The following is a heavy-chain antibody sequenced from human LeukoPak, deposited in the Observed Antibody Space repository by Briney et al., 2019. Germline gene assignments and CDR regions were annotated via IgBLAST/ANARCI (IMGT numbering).Heavy chain of an antibody. Sequence: SETLSLTYTVSGGSISSSSYYWGWIRQPPGKGLEWIGSIYYSGSTYYNPSLKSRVTISVDTSKNQFSLKLSSVTAADTAVYYCARHSRGVTSGPAFDIWGQGTMVTVSS. V-gene: IGHV4-39*01. CDR3: ARHSRGVTSGPAFDI. J-gene: IGHJ3*02. D-gene: IGHD2-15*01. CDR2: IYYSGST. CDR1: GGSISSSSYY.